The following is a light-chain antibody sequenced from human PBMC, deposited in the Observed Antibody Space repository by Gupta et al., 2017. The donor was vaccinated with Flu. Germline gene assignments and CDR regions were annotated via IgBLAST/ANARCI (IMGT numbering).Light chain of an antibody. CDR3: QQYYSTPVT. CDR2: WAS. Sequence: DIVMTQSPDSMAVSMGERDTINCKSSQSVLYRSNNKNYLAWYQQKPGQPPKLLIYWASTRESGVPDRFSGSGSGTDFTLTISSLQAEDVAVYYCQQYYSTPVTFGQGTRLEIK. V-gene: IGKV4-1*01. J-gene: IGKJ5*01. CDR1: QSVLYRSNNKNY.